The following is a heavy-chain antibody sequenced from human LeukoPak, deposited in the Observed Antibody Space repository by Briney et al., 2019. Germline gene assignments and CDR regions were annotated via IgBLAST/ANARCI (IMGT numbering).Heavy chain of an antibody. CDR3: ASKYSSSSGAFDY. Sequence: SETLSLTCTVSGDSISSSSYYWAWIRQPPGKGLEWIGNIYYGGSTYYSPSLKSRVTISVDTSKNQFSLKLSSVTAADTAVYYCASKYSSSSGAFDYWGQGTLVTVSS. CDR1: GDSISSSSYY. J-gene: IGHJ4*02. CDR2: IYYGGST. V-gene: IGHV4-39*01. D-gene: IGHD6-6*01.